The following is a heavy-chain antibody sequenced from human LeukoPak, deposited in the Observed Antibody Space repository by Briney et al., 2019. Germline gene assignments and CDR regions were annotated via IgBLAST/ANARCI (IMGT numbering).Heavy chain of an antibody. CDR1: GLTFSSYW. CDR2: IKLDGTEK. J-gene: IGHJ4*02. D-gene: IGHD5-12*01. Sequence: GGSLRLSCAASGLTFSSYWMTWVRQAPGKGLEWVANIKLDGTEKYYVDSVKGRFTISRDNAKNSLDLQMNSLRVEDTAVYYCARDLGLSGYDLLDYWGQGIMVTVSS. CDR3: ARDLGLSGYDLLDY. V-gene: IGHV3-7*01.